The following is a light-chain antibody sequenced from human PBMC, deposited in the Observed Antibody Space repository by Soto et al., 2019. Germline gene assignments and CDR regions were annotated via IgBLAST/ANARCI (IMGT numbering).Light chain of an antibody. CDR3: QQYGYSPLT. J-gene: IGKJ1*01. V-gene: IGKV3-20*01. CDR2: GAS. CDR1: QTVTSY. Sequence: EIVLTQSPGTLSLSPGETATLSCRASQTVTSYFAWYQQKPGQAPRLLLYGASSRATGIPDRFSGSGSGTDFTLTISGLEPEDFAVYYCQQYGYSPLTCGQGTKVEIK.